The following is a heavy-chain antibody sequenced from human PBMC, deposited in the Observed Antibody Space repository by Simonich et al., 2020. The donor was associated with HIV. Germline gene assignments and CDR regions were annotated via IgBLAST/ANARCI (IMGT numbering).Heavy chain of an antibody. J-gene: IGHJ4*02. CDR1: GFTFSSYA. Sequence: EVQLVESGGGLVKPGGSLRLSCAASGFTFSSYAMNRVRQTPGMGLEWCSNIRGIVSSTYYADSVNGRFTISRDNSKNTLYLQMNSLRAEDTAVYFCARDLRNSGWPVFDYWGQGTLVTVSS. CDR3: ARDLRNSGWPVFDY. D-gene: IGHD6-19*01. V-gene: IGHV3-23*04. CDR2: IRGIVSST.